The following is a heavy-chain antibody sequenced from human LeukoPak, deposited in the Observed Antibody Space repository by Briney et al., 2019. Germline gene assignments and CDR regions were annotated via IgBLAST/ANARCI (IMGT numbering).Heavy chain of an antibody. CDR1: GFTFRSYS. J-gene: IGHJ4*02. Sequence: GGSLRLSCAASGFTFRSYSMNWVRQAPGKGLEWVAAISYDGRDKYFADSVKGRFTISRDNSKNTVDLQVNGLRAEDTAVYYCARETGNYYFDFWGQGTLVTVSS. CDR3: ARETGNYYFDF. CDR2: ISYDGRDK. V-gene: IGHV3-30*03. D-gene: IGHD1-7*01.